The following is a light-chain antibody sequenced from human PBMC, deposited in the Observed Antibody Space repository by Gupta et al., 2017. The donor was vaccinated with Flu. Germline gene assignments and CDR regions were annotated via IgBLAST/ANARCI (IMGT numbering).Light chain of an antibody. J-gene: IGKJ2*01. CDR1: QSVSSSN. V-gene: IGKV3-20*01. CDR2: DAS. Sequence: EIVLTQSPVTLSLSPGERATLSCRASQSVSSSNLAWYQQKPGQAPRLLIYDASSRATGTPDTSSGSGSGTDFTLTISRLEPEDFAVYYCQQYGGSPPYTFGQGTKLEIK. CDR3: QQYGGSPPYT.